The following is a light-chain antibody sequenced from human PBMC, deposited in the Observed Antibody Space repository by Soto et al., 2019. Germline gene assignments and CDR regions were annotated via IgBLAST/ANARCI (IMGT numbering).Light chain of an antibody. CDR2: DVS. CDR3: SSYTSSSPVV. J-gene: IGLJ2*01. Sequence: QSVLTQTASVSGSPGQSITISCTGTSSDVGGYNYVSWYQQHPGKAPKLMIYDVSNRPSGVSNRFSGSKSGNTASLTISGLQAEDEADYYCSSYTSSSPVVFGGGTKVTVL. CDR1: SSDVGGYNY. V-gene: IGLV2-14*01.